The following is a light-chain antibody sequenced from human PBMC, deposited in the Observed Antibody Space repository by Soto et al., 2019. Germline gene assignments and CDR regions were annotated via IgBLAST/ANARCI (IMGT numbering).Light chain of an antibody. CDR1: GSDVGGYNY. Sequence: QSALTQPASVSGSPGQSITISCTGTGSDVGGYNYVSWYQQHPGNAPKLVIYDVTNRPSGVSNRFSGSKSGNTASLTISGLQAEDEGDYYCTSYTRSRTYVFGGGNKLTVL. CDR3: TSYTRSRTYV. CDR2: DVT. J-gene: IGLJ1*01. V-gene: IGLV2-14*03.